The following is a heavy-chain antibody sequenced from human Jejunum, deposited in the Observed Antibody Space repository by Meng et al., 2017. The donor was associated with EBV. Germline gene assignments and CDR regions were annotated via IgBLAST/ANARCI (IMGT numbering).Heavy chain of an antibody. D-gene: IGHD3-16*02. Sequence: QQWRAGLVSSSVSLHLPCAVSRGSLSGYYWSWIRQQPGTGLEWIGEINHIGSTNSNPSLRSRVTISVETSKNQFSLRLNSVTAADTAVYYCARVAFSYTTRSLDSWGQGTLVTVSS. J-gene: IGHJ4*02. CDR2: INHIGST. V-gene: IGHV4-34*02. CDR3: ARVAFSYTTRSLDS. CDR1: RGSLSGYY.